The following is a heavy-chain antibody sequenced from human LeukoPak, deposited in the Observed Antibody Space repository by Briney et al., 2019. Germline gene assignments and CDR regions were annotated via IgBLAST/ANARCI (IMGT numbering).Heavy chain of an antibody. CDR1: GGSISSGGYS. CDR3: ARELPGGTDAFDI. Sequence: SQTLSLTCAVSGGSISSGGYSWSWIRQPPGKGLEWIGYIYHSGSTYYNPSLKSRVTISVDRSKNQFSLKLSSVTAADTAVYYCARELPGGTDAFDIWGQGTMVTVSS. J-gene: IGHJ3*02. CDR2: IYHSGST. V-gene: IGHV4-30-2*01. D-gene: IGHD4-23*01.